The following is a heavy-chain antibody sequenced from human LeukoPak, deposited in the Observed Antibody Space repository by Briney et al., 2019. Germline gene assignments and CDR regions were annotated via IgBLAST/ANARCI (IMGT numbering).Heavy chain of an antibody. CDR2: IYYSGST. CDR3: ARGQMVRGVIDYYFDY. D-gene: IGHD3-10*01. Sequence: PSETLSLTCTVSGGSISSYYWSWIRQPPGKGLEWIGYIYYSGSTNYNPSLKSRVTISVDTSKNQFSLKLSSVTAADTAVYYCARGQMVRGVIDYYFDYWGQGTLVTVSS. CDR1: GGSISSYY. V-gene: IGHV4-59*12. J-gene: IGHJ4*02.